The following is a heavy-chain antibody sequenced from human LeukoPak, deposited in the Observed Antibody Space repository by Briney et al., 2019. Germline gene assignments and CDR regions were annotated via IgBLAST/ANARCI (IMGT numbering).Heavy chain of an antibody. CDR2: IKEDGSEK. CDR3: ASQTVTTARVSGY. V-gene: IGHV3-7*01. D-gene: IGHD4-17*01. J-gene: IGHJ4*02. CDR1: GFTFSTSW. Sequence: GGSLRLSCAASGFTFSTSWMIWVRQAPGKGLEWVANIKEDGSEKYYVDSVKGRFTISRDNAKNSLYLQMNSLRAEDTAVYYCASQTVTTARVSGYWGQGTLVTVSS.